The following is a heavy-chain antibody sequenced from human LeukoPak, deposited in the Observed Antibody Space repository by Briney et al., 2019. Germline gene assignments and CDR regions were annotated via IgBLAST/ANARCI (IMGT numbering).Heavy chain of an antibody. CDR3: AKDPGIAAAGPDYFDY. CDR2: ISGSGGST. D-gene: IGHD6-13*01. CDR1: GFTFSSYA. Sequence: PGGSLRLPCAASGFTFSSYAMSWVRQAPGKGLEWVSAISGSGGSTYYADSVKGRFTISRDNSKNTLYLQMNSLRAEDTAVYYCAKDPGIAAAGPDYFDYWGQGTLVTVSS. V-gene: IGHV3-23*01. J-gene: IGHJ4*02.